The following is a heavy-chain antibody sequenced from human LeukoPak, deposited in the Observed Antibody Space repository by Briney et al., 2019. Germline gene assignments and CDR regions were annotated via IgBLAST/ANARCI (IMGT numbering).Heavy chain of an antibody. D-gene: IGHD6-6*01. CDR1: GFTFSSYS. J-gene: IGHJ5*02. V-gene: IGHV3-48*04. CDR2: ISSSSSTI. CDR3: ARDRESIAARPNWFDP. Sequence: GGSLRLSCAASGFTFSSYSMNWVRQAPGKGLEWVSYISSSSSTIYYADSVKGRFTISRDNAKNSLYLQMNSLRAEDTAVYYCARDRESIAARPNWFDPWGQGTLVTVSS.